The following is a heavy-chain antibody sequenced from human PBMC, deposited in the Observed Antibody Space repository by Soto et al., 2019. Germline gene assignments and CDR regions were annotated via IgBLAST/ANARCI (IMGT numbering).Heavy chain of an antibody. D-gene: IGHD5-18*01. CDR2: ISSSGSTI. V-gene: IGHV3-48*03. CDR1: GFTFSSYE. CDR3: ANSVSGYSYGRGDYGMDV. J-gene: IGHJ6*02. Sequence: GSLRLSCAASGFTFSSYEMNWVRQAPGKGLEWVSYISSSGSTIYYADSVKGRFTISRDNAKNSLYLQMNSLRAEDTAVYYCANSVSGYSYGRGDYGMDVWGQGTTVTVSS.